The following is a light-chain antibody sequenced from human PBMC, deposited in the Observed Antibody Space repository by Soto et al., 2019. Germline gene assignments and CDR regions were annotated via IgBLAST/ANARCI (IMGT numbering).Light chain of an antibody. CDR3: SSYAGNNNVV. V-gene: IGLV2-8*01. J-gene: IGLJ2*01. CDR1: SSDVGDYKF. Sequence: QSALTQPPSASGSPGQSVTISCTGTSSDVGDYKFVSWYQQHPGKAPKLLIYEVSRRPSGVPDRFSGSKSGNTASLTVSGFQAEDEADYYCSSYAGNNNVVFGGGTKVTVL. CDR2: EVS.